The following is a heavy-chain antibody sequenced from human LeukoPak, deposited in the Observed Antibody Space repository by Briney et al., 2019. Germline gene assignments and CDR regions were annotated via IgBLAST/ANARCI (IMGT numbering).Heavy chain of an antibody. CDR1: GFTFSNYA. CDR2: ITGSGVTT. J-gene: IGHJ4*02. D-gene: IGHD3-3*01. V-gene: IGHV3-23*01. Sequence: PGGSLRLSCAASGFTFSNYAMTWVRQPPGKGLEWVSGITGSGVTTYYADSVKGRFTISRDNSKNTLYLQMNNLRAEDTAVYYCAKGWLLSYFDYWGQGTLVTVSS. CDR3: AKGWLLSYFDY.